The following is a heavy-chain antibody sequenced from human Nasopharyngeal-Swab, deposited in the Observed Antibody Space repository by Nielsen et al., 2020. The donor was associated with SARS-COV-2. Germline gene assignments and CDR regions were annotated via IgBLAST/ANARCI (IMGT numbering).Heavy chain of an antibody. J-gene: IGHJ6*03. Sequence: ASVNVSCKVSGYTFTNYGIHWVRQAPGQRLEWMGWINPGTVNTKYSQKFPGRVTISRDTSASTAYMELSSLRSEDTAVYYCARAPGVDYYYYMDVWGNGTTVTVSS. V-gene: IGHV1-3*01. CDR1: GYTFTNYG. CDR3: ARAPGVDYYYYMDV. CDR2: INPGTVNT.